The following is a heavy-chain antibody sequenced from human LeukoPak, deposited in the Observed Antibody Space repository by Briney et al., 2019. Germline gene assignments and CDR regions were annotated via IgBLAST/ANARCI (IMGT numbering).Heavy chain of an antibody. CDR1: VFTFSSYS. D-gene: IGHD3-22*01. Sequence: PGGSLRLSCAASVFTFSSYSMNWVRQAPGKGLEWVSSISSSSSYIYYADSVKGRFTISRDNAKNSLYLQMNSLRAEDTAVYYCARGFSTYYYDSSGYRDYWGQGTLVTVSS. V-gene: IGHV3-21*01. J-gene: IGHJ4*02. CDR2: ISSSSSYI. CDR3: ARGFSTYYYDSSGYRDY.